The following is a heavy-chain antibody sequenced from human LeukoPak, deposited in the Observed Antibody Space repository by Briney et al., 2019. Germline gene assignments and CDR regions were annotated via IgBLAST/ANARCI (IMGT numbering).Heavy chain of an antibody. D-gene: IGHD6-13*01. CDR1: GGSISSYY. J-gene: IGHJ4*02. CDR2: IYYSGST. Sequence: PSETLSLTCTVSGGSISSYYWSWIRQPPGKGLEWIGYIYYSGSTNYNPSLKSRVTISVDTSKNQFSLKLSSVTAADTAVYYCARAALVDSPLDYWGQGTLVTASS. CDR3: ARAALVDSPLDY. V-gene: IGHV4-59*01.